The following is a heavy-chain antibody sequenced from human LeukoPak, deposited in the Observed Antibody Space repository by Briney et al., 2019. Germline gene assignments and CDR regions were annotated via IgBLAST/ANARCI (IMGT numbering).Heavy chain of an antibody. CDR3: TTGMPLARGT. D-gene: IGHD3-16*01. V-gene: IGHV3-15*01. J-gene: IGHJ5*02. Sequence: ASGFTFSNXWMSXVRQAPGKGLEWVGRIKSKTDGGTTDYAAPVKGRFTISRDDSKNTLYLQMNSLKTEDTAVYYCTTGMPLARGTWGQGTLVTVSS. CDR2: IKSKTDGGTT. CDR1: GFTFSNXW.